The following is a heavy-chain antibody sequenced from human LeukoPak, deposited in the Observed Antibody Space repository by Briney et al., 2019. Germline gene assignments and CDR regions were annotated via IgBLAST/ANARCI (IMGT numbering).Heavy chain of an antibody. CDR3: ARDLSIAVGDETNYYFDY. Sequence: SETLSLTCTVSGGSISSSSYYWGWIRQPPGKGLEWIGEINHSGSTNYNPSLKSRVTISVDTSKNQFSLKLSSVTAADTAVYYCARDLSIAVGDETNYYFDYWGQGTLVTVSS. CDR2: INHSGST. V-gene: IGHV4-39*07. CDR1: GGSISSSSYY. J-gene: IGHJ4*02. D-gene: IGHD6-19*01.